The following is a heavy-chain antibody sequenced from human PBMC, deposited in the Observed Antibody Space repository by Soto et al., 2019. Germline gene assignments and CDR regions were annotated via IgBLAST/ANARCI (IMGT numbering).Heavy chain of an antibody. V-gene: IGHV1-18*01. J-gene: IGHJ6*02. D-gene: IGHD3-10*01. CDR3: ARESREFSSSGGLDV. CDR2: ISAYNGYT. Sequence: ASVKVSCKASGYNFTKYGISWVRQAPGQGLEWMGWISAYNGYTKYKQKFQGRVTMTTDTSKSTGYMELRSLRFDDTAVYFCARESREFSSSGGLDVWGQGTTVTVSS. CDR1: GYNFTKYG.